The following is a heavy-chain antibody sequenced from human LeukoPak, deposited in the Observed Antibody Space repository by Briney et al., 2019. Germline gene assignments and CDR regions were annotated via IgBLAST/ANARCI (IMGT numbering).Heavy chain of an antibody. D-gene: IGHD2-2*01. CDR1: GFIFSNSATFRNYA. CDR3: ARDGYCSSTSCYYFDY. Sequence: PGGSLRLSCTASGFIFSNSATFRNYAMSWVRQAPGKGLVWVSRINSDGSSTSYADSVKGRFTISRDNAKNTLYLQMNSLRAEDTAVYYCARDGYCSSTSCYYFDYWGQGTLVTVSS. V-gene: IGHV3-74*01. J-gene: IGHJ4*02. CDR2: INSDGSST.